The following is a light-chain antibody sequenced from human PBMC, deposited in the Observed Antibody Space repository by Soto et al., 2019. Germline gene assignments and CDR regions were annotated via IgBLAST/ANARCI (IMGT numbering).Light chain of an antibody. CDR2: AAS. CDR1: QSISSY. CDR3: QQSYSTPLT. Sequence: DIQMTQSPSSLSASVGDRVTITCRASQSISSYLNWYQQKPGKAPKLLIYAASSLQSGVPSRFSGSESRTDFTLTISSLQPKDFATYYFQQSYSTPLTFGGGTKVEIK. V-gene: IGKV1-39*01. J-gene: IGKJ4*01.